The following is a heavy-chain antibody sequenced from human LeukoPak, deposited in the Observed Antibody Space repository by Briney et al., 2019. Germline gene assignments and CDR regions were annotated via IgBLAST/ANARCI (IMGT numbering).Heavy chain of an antibody. Sequence: ASVKVSCKASGYTFTGYYMHWVRQAPGQGLEWMGWINPNSGGTNYAQKFQGRVTITADKSTSTAYMELSSLRSEDTAVYYCARAYVDITIFGVAYYYYGMDVWGQGTTVTVSS. D-gene: IGHD3-3*01. CDR1: GYTFTGYY. CDR3: ARAYVDITIFGVAYYYYGMDV. CDR2: INPNSGGT. V-gene: IGHV1-2*02. J-gene: IGHJ6*02.